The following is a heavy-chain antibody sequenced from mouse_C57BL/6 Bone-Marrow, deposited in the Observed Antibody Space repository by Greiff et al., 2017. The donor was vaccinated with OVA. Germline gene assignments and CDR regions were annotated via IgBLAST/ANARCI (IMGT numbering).Heavy chain of an antibody. CDR1: GFTFSDYG. CDR3: ARRYGSSYYWYFDV. CDR2: ISNLAYSI. J-gene: IGHJ1*03. Sequence: EVQLVESGGGLVQPGGSLKLSCAASGFTFSDYGMAWVRQAPRKGPEWVAFISNLAYSIYYADTVTGRFTISRENAKNTLYLEMSSLRSEDTAMYYCARRYGSSYYWYFDVWGTGTTVTVSS. V-gene: IGHV5-15*01. D-gene: IGHD1-1*01.